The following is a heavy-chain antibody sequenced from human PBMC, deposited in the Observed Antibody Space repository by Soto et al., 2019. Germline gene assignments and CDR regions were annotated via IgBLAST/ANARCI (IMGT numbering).Heavy chain of an antibody. CDR3: ARGGGGGCSGGSCYPTDY. D-gene: IGHD2-15*01. CDR2: ISSSSSYI. V-gene: IGHV3-21*01. J-gene: IGHJ4*02. CDR1: GFTFSSYS. Sequence: EVQLVESGGGLVKPGGSLRLSCAASGFTFSSYSMNWVRQAPGKGLEWVSSISSSSSYIYYADSVKGRFTISRDNAKNSLYLQMNRLRAEDTAVYYCARGGGGGCSGGSCYPTDYWGQGTLVTVSS.